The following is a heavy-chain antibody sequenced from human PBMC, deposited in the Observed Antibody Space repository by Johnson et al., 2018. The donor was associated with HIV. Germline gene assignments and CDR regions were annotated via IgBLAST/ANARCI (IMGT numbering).Heavy chain of an antibody. CDR2: TNRDGRSP. V-gene: IGHV3-74*01. CDR1: RFPFDAYA. D-gene: IGHD6-19*01. Sequence: VQLVEPGGGLFQPAMSLRLSSAPSRFPFDAYATHWVWQAPGKVLGWVSRTNRDGRSPTYAHPVKARITISRDNAKNTLYLQMNSLRAEDTAVYYCAREPGYSSGPDAFDIWGQGTMVTVSS. CDR3: AREPGYSSGPDAFDI. J-gene: IGHJ3*02.